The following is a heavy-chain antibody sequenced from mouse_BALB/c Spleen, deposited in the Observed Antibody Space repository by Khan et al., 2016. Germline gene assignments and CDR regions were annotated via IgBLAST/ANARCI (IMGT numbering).Heavy chain of an antibody. CDR1: GFNIKDTY. D-gene: IGHD2-10*02. CDR3: ARSKYGNCEEGYTMDY. V-gene: IGHV14-3*02. CDR2: IDPANGNT. Sequence: VQLQQSGAELVKPGASVKLSCTASGFNIKDTYMHWVKQRPEQGLEWLGRIDPANGNTKYDPKFQGKATITADTSSNTAYLQLSSLTSADTAAYYCARSKYGNCEEGYTMDYWGQGTSVTVSS. J-gene: IGHJ4*01.